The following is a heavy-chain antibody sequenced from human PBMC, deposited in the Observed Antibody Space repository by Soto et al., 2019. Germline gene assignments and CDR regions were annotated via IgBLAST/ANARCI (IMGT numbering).Heavy chain of an antibody. CDR3: ARWGDILTGYYRGDHYYYYYMDV. Sequence: GASVKVSCKASGYTFTSYGISWVRQAPGRGLEWMGWISAYNGNTNYAQKLQGRVTMTTDTSTSTAYMELRSLRSDDTAVYYCARWGDILTGYYRGDHYYYYYMDVWGKGTTVTVSS. V-gene: IGHV1-18*01. CDR1: GYTFTSYG. CDR2: ISAYNGNT. D-gene: IGHD3-9*01. J-gene: IGHJ6*03.